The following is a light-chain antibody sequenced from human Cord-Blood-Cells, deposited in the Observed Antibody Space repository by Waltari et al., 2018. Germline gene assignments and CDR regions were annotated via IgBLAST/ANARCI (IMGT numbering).Light chain of an antibody. CDR1: QSVLYSSNNKNY. V-gene: IGKV4-1*01. CDR3: QQYYSTPHT. CDR2: WAS. Sequence: DIVMTQSPDSLAASLGERATITCQSSQSVLYSSNNKNYLAWYQQKPGQPPKLLIYWASTRESGVPDRFSGSGSGTDFTLTISSLQAEDVAVYYCQQYYSTPHTFGQGTKLEIK. J-gene: IGKJ2*01.